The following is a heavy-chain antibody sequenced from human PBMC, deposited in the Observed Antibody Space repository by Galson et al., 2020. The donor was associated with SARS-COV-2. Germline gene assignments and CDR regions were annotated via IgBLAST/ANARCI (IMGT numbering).Heavy chain of an antibody. J-gene: IGHJ4*02. V-gene: IGHV3-30*03. Sequence: QAGGSLRLSCAASGFTFSRYGMHWVRQAPGKGLEWVAVISYDGSQRYDADSVRGRFTISRDNSKNTVYLQMNSLRPDDTAVYYCARQHEDGVCDYWGQGTLVTVSS. D-gene: IGHD4-17*01. CDR1: GFTFSRYG. CDR3: ARQHEDGVCDY. CDR2: ISYDGSQR.